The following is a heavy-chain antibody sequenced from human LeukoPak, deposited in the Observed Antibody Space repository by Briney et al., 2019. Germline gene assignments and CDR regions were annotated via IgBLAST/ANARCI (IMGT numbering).Heavy chain of an antibody. CDR1: GGSISSYY. D-gene: IGHD3-22*01. Sequence: PSETLSLTCTVSGGSISSYYWSWIRQPPGKGLEWIGYIYYSGSINYNPSLKSRVTISVDTSKNQFSLKLSSVTAADTAVYYCAGALSGTTYYYDSSGYYGYYFDYWGQGTLVTVSS. CDR3: AGALSGTTYYYDSSGYYGYYFDY. J-gene: IGHJ4*02. CDR2: IYYSGSI. V-gene: IGHV4-59*01.